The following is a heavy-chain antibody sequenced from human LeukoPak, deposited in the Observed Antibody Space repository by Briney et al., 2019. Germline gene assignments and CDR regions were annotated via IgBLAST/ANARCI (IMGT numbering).Heavy chain of an antibody. V-gene: IGHV4-59*01. CDR3: ARAQGYSSGWDFQH. CDR1: GGSISSYY. J-gene: IGHJ1*01. CDR2: IYYSGST. Sequence: PSETLPLTCTVSGGSISSYYWSWIRQPPGKGLEWIGYIYYSGSTNYNPSLKSRVTISVDASKNPFSLKMSSMTAADTAVYYCARAQGYSSGWDFQHWGQGTLVTVSS. D-gene: IGHD6-19*01.